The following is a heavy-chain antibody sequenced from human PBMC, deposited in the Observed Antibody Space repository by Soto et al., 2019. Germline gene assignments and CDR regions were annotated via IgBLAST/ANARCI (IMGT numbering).Heavy chain of an antibody. CDR1: GYSFTGYY. J-gene: IGHJ4*02. CDR3: ATHRAAWAPYSFDF. V-gene: IGHV1-2*02. Sequence: WASVEVSCKTSGYSFTGYYIHWVRRAPGHGLQWMGWINPASDGTNYAHDFKGRVTVTGDTSTGTAYMELVNLKSDDTAIYYCATHRAAWAPYSFDFWGQGTLVTVSS. CDR2: INPASDGT. D-gene: IGHD7-27*01.